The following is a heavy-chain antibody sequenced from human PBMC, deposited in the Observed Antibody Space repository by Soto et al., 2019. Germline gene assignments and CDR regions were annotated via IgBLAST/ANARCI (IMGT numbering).Heavy chain of an antibody. CDR2: IIPILGIA. CDR3: ARGIVVADAFDI. Sequence: QVQLVQSGAEVKKPGSSVKVSCKASGGTFSSYTISWVRQAPGQGLEWMGRIIPILGIANYAQKFQGRVTITADKSTSTAYMELSSLRSEDTAAYYCARGIVVADAFDIWGQGTMVTVSS. J-gene: IGHJ3*02. CDR1: GGTFSSYT. V-gene: IGHV1-69*02. D-gene: IGHD2-2*01.